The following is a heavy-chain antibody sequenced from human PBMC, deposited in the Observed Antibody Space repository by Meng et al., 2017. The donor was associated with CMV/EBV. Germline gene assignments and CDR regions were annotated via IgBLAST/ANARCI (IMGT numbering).Heavy chain of an antibody. V-gene: IGHV3-74*01. D-gene: IGHD1-7*01. CDR2: IKSDEMSS. CDR3: ARGEELDLFDY. CDR1: GFTFHTPW. Sequence: LSLAVSGFTFHTPWRHWVRQAPGKGLVWVSRIKSDEMSSTYADSVKGRFTISRDNSKNTLYLQMNSLRVEDTAVYYCARGEELDLFDYWGRGTLVTVSS. J-gene: IGHJ4*02.